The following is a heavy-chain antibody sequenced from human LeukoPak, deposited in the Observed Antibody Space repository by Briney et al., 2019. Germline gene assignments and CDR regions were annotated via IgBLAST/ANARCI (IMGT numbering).Heavy chain of an antibody. CDR3: AKGKVADY. V-gene: IGHV3-23*01. CDR1: GLSFSFYS. Sequence: GGSLRLSCAASGLSFSFYSMSWVRQAPGKGLEWVSSISGGGAGTYYADSVRGRFTISRDNSKNTLYLQMNSLRAEDTAVYYCAKGKVADYWGQGTLVTVSS. J-gene: IGHJ4*02. CDR2: ISGGGAGT. D-gene: IGHD2-15*01.